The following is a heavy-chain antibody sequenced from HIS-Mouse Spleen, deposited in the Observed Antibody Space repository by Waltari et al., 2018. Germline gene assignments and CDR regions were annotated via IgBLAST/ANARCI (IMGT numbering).Heavy chain of an antibody. CDR2: INPNSGGT. J-gene: IGHJ3*02. CDR3: ARVYDSSGYFFAFDI. CDR1: GYTFTGYY. V-gene: IGHV1-2*02. D-gene: IGHD3-22*01. Sequence: QVQLVQSGAEVKKPGASVKVSCKASGYTFTGYYMHLVRQAPGQGLEWMGWINPNSGGTNYAQKFQGRVTMTRDTSISTAYMELSRLRSDDTAVYYCARVYDSSGYFFAFDIWGQGTMVTVSS.